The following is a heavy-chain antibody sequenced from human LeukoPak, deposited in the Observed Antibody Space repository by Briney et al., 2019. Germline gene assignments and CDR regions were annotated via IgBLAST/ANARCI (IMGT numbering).Heavy chain of an antibody. CDR3: ARGAHYDFWSGDPTYYFDY. CDR1: GYTFTSYG. Sequence: ASVKVSCKASGYTFTSYGISWVRQAPGQGLEWMGWISAYNGNTNYAQKPQGRVTMTTDTSTSTAYMELRSLRSDDTAVYYCARGAHYDFWSGDPTYYFDYWGQGTLVTVSS. D-gene: IGHD3-3*01. CDR2: ISAYNGNT. V-gene: IGHV1-18*01. J-gene: IGHJ4*02.